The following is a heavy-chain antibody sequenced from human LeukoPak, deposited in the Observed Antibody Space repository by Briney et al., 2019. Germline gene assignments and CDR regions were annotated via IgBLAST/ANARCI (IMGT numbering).Heavy chain of an antibody. V-gene: IGHV3-7*01. CDR3: ARGMYGSYYYYYMDV. J-gene: IGHJ6*03. Sequence: GGSLRLSCAASGFTFSSYWMSWVRQAPGKGLEWVANIKQDGSEKYYVDSVKGRFTISRDNAKNSLYLQMNSLRAEDTAVYYCARGMYGSYYYYYMDVWGKGTTVTISS. CDR1: GFTFSSYW. CDR2: IKQDGSEK. D-gene: IGHD2-8*02.